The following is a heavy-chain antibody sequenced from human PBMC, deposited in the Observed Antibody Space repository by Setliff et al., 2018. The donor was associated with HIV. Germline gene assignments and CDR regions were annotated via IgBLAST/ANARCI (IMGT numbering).Heavy chain of an antibody. J-gene: IGHJ6*02. V-gene: IGHV3-74*01. CDR2: LNTDGSNT. CDR3: ARKFRPGHGVDV. Sequence: GGSLRLSCAASGFTLSSYWMHWVRQAPGKGLVWVSRLNTDGSNTRYADSVKGRFTISRDNVKNTLYLQMNSLRAEDTAIYYCARKFRPGHGVDVWGQGTTVTVSS. CDR1: GFTLSSYW. D-gene: IGHD3-10*01.